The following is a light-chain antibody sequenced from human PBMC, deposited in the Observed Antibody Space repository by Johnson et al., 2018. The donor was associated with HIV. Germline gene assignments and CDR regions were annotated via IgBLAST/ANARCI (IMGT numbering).Light chain of an antibody. CDR3: AAWDDSLNGYV. CDR1: SSNIGSHY. V-gene: IGLV1-47*01. Sequence: QSVLTQPPSVSAAPGQKVTISCSGSSSNIGSHYVSWYQQVPGTAPKLLIYRNNQRPSGVPDRFSGSKSGTSASLAISGLQAEDEADYYCAAWDDSLNGYVFGTGTKVTVL. J-gene: IGLJ1*01. CDR2: RNN.